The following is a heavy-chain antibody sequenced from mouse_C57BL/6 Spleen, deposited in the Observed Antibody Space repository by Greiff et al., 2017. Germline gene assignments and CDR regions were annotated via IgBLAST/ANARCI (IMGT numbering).Heavy chain of an antibody. V-gene: IGHV1-26*01. D-gene: IGHD2-5*01. CDR1: GYTFTDYY. CDR2: INPNNGGT. J-gene: IGHJ3*01. Sequence: VQLQQSGPELVKPGASVKISCKASGYTFTDYYMNWVKQSHGKSLEWIGDINPNNGGTIYNQKFKGKATLTVDKSSSTAYMELRSLTSEDSAVYYCARLSNSPFAYWGQGTLVTVSA. CDR3: ARLSNSPFAY.